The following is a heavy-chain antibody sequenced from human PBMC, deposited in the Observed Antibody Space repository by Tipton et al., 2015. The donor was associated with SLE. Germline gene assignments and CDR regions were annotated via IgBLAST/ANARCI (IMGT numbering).Heavy chain of an antibody. CDR2: ISYDGSNK. J-gene: IGHJ2*01. CDR1: GFTFSSYA. Sequence: SLRLSCAASGFTFSSYAMHWVRQAPGKGLEWVEAISYDGSNKYYADSVKGRFTISRDNAKNSLYLQMNSLRAEDTALYYCAKEVYGGNLYYYFDLWGRGTLVTVSS. D-gene: IGHD4-23*01. V-gene: IGHV3-30*04. CDR3: AKEVYGGNLYYYFDL.